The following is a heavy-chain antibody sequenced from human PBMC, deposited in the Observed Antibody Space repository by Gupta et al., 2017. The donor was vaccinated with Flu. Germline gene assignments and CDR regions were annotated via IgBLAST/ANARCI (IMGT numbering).Heavy chain of an antibody. CDR2: INGRRMS. D-gene: IGHD3-16*01. J-gene: IGHJ1*01. Sequence: REKGREGRGEINGRRMSNYNPSLESRFTISLDTSNNQVSLKLKSVTAEDTAIYYCAKVGWSYSKMLAFFQQWGQGTQVTVSS. CDR3: AKVGWSYSKMLAFFQQ. V-gene: IGHV4-34*01.